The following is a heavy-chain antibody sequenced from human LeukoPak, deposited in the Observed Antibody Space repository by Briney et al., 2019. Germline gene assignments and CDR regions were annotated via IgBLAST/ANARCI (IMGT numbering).Heavy chain of an antibody. Sequence: SVKVSCKASGGTFSSYAISWVRQAPGQGLEWMGGIIPIFGTANYAQKFQGRVTITTDISTSTGYMELTSLRSEDTAVYYCARGADWQVLEYYYYYMDVWGKGTTVTVSS. D-gene: IGHD3-9*01. J-gene: IGHJ6*03. CDR3: ARGADWQVLEYYYYYMDV. CDR1: GGTFSSYA. CDR2: IIPIFGTA. V-gene: IGHV1-69*05.